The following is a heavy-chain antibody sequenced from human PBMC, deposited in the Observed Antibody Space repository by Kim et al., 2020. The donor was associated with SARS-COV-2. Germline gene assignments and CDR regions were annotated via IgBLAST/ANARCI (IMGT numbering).Heavy chain of an antibody. CDR2: GDGGGSA. D-gene: IGHD6-19*01. V-gene: IGHV3-23*01. Sequence: GDGGGSANYGDSVRGRFTISRDNSKSTLYLQMNSLRAEDRDVYYCARAFLKIALIRVAVFRTEFYFDQWGQGILVTVSS. J-gene: IGHJ4*02. CDR3: ARAFLKIALIRVAVFRTEFYFDQ.